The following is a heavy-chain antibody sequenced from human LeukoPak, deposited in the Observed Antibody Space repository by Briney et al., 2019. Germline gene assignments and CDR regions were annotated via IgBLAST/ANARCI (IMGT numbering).Heavy chain of an antibody. Sequence: PSETLSLTCTVSGGSISSYYWSWIRQPPGKGLEWIGYIYYSGSTNYNPSLKSRVTMSVDTSKNQFSLKLSSVTAADTAVYYCARGGHSSGYYSLDYWGQGTLVTVSS. D-gene: IGHD3-22*01. J-gene: IGHJ4*02. CDR1: GGSISSYY. CDR3: ARGGHSSGYYSLDY. CDR2: IYYSGST. V-gene: IGHV4-59*01.